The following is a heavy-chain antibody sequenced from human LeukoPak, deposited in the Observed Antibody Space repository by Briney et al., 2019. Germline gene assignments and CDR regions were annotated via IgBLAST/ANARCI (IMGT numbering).Heavy chain of an antibody. V-gene: IGHV3-66*02. D-gene: IGHD2-2*01. CDR1: GFTVSSNY. J-gene: IGHJ4*02. CDR2: IYSGGST. Sequence: PGGSLRLSCAASGFTVSSNYMSWVRQAPGKGLEGVSVIYSGGSTYYADSVKGRFTISRDNSKNTLYLQMNSLRAEDTAVYYCARDMGGYCSSTSCLAFDYWGQGTLVTVSS. CDR3: ARDMGGYCSSTSCLAFDY.